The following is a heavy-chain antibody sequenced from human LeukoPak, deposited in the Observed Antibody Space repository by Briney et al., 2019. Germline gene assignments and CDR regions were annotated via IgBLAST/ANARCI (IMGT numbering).Heavy chain of an antibody. CDR2: IEQDGSQK. CDR1: GFTFSSYW. Sequence: GGSLRLSCAASGFTFSSYWLSWVRQAPGKGLEWVASIEQDGSQKYYVDSVRGRFTISRDNAKNSVYLQTNSLRVEDAAVYYCARNSGSNPFDYWGQGTLVTVSS. V-gene: IGHV3-7*01. CDR3: ARNSGSNPFDY. J-gene: IGHJ4*02. D-gene: IGHD1-26*01.